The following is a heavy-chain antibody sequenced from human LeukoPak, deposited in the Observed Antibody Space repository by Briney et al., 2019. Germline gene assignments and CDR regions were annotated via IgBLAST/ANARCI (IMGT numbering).Heavy chain of an antibody. CDR3: ARDESVGATTYGLNY. J-gene: IGHJ4*02. CDR2: IYYDGRT. V-gene: IGHV4-31*03. Sequence: SETLSLTCTVSGASIRSGGFYWSWIRQHPGTGLEWIGYIYYDGRTYYNPSLKSRVTMSVDTSKSQFSLKLSSVTAADTAVYYCARDESVGATTYGLNYWGQGTLVTVSS. D-gene: IGHD1-26*01. CDR1: GASIRSGGFY.